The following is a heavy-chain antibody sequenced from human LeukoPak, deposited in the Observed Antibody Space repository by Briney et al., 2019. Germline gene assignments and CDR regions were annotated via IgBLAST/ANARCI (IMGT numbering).Heavy chain of an antibody. Sequence: ASVKVSCKASGGTFSSYAISWVRQAPGQGLEWMGGIIPIFGTANYAQKFQGKVTITADESTSTAYMELSSLRSEDTAVYYCARSFPPYSGYDVNWFDPWGQGTLVTVSS. CDR2: IIPIFGTA. J-gene: IGHJ5*02. CDR3: ARSFPPYSGYDVNWFDP. V-gene: IGHV1-69*13. D-gene: IGHD5-12*01. CDR1: GGTFSSYA.